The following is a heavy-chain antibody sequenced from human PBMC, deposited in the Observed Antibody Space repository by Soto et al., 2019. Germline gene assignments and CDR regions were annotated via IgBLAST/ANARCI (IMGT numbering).Heavy chain of an antibody. V-gene: IGHV1-18*01. Sequence: QVQLVQSGVEVKKPGASVKVSCKASGYTLTSYGISWVRQAPGQGLEWMGWISAYSGKTNYAQKFQGRVTMTTDTSTSTEYMEVRSLRSDETAVYYCARDNSGDFWSGYSHYYFDYWGQGTLVTVSS. CDR3: ARDNSGDFWSGYSHYYFDY. J-gene: IGHJ4*02. CDR1: GYTLTSYG. CDR2: ISAYSGKT. D-gene: IGHD3-3*01.